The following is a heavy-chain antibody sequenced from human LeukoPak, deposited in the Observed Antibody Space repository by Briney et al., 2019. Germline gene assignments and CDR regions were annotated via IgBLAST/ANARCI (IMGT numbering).Heavy chain of an antibody. Sequence: PSETLSLTCTVSGDSINNYYWTWIRQSPGKGLEWIGYIHYIGNTNYNPSLKNRVAISVDTSKNQFSLSLSSVTAADTAVYYCARASYSSSEWLPFDYWGRGALVTVSS. V-gene: IGHV4-59*01. CDR1: GDSINNYY. D-gene: IGHD6-13*01. CDR3: ARASYSSSEWLPFDY. CDR2: IHYIGNT. J-gene: IGHJ4*02.